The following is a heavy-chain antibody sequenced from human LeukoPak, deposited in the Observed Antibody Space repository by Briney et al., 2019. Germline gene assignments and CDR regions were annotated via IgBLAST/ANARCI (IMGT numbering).Heavy chain of an antibody. CDR2: IYYSGST. CDR1: GGSISSSSYY. Sequence: SETLSLTCTVSGGSISSSSYYWGWIRQPPGKGLEWIGSIYYSGSTYYNPSLKSRVTISVDTSKNQFSLKLSSVTAADTAVYYCARLAAADHFDYWGQGTLVTVSS. D-gene: IGHD6-13*01. CDR3: ARLAAADHFDY. J-gene: IGHJ4*02. V-gene: IGHV4-39*01.